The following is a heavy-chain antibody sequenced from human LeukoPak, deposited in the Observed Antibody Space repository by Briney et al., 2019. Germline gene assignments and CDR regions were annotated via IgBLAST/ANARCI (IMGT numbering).Heavy chain of an antibody. CDR1: GYTFTSYG. V-gene: IGHV1-18*01. Sequence: ASVKVSCKASGYTFTSYGISWVRQAPGQGLERMGWISAYNGNTNYAQKLQGRVTMTTDTSTSTAYMELRSLRSDDTAVYYCARDSEGCSGGSCYKSYYYGMDVWGQGTTVTVSS. J-gene: IGHJ6*02. CDR3: ARDSEGCSGGSCYKSYYYGMDV. D-gene: IGHD2-15*01. CDR2: ISAYNGNT.